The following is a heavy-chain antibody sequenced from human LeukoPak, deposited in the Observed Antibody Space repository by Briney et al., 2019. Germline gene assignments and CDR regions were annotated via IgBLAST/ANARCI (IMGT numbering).Heavy chain of an antibody. CDR3: AWRLWRRDGYNLSAFDI. CDR1: GGSISSYY. Sequence: SETLSLTCTVSGGSISSYYWNWIRQPPGKGLEWIGYIYYSGSTNYNPSLKSRVTISVDTSKNQFSLKLSSVTAADTAVYYCAWRLWRRDGYNLSAFDIWGQGTMVTVSS. D-gene: IGHD5-24*01. J-gene: IGHJ3*02. V-gene: IGHV4-59*01. CDR2: IYYSGST.